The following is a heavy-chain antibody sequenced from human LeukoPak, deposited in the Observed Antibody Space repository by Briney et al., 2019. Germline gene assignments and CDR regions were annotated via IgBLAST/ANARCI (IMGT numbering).Heavy chain of an antibody. CDR3: ARGLLRVRVAGNWFDP. CDR2: ISSSGSTI. V-gene: IGHV3-48*04. J-gene: IGHJ5*02. D-gene: IGHD2-15*01. CDR1: GFTFSSYA. Sequence: QTGGSLRLSCAASGFTFSSYAMSWVRQAPGKGLEWVSYISSSGSTIYYADSVKGRFTISRDNAKNSLYLQMNSLRAEDTAVYYCARGLLRVRVAGNWFDPWGQGTLVTVSS.